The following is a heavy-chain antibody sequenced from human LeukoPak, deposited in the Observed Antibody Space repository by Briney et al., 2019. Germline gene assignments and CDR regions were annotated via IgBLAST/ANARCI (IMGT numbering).Heavy chain of an antibody. CDR2: IYHSGST. J-gene: IGHJ4*02. CDR3: ARASHDYGDYSHFDY. V-gene: IGHV4-4*02. D-gene: IGHD4-17*01. Sequence: SETLSLTCAVSGGSISSRNWWSWARQPPGKGLEWIGEIYHSGSTNYNPSLKTRVTIPVDKSKNQFSLKLSSVTAADTAVYYCARASHDYGDYSHFDYWGQGTLVTVSS. CDR1: GGSISSRNW.